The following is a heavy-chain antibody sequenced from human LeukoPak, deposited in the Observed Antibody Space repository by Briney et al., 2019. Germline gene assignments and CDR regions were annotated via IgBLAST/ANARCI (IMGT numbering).Heavy chain of an antibody. CDR3: AEDPGAHYYGSGSYRRGSYFDY. V-gene: IGHV3-30*02. J-gene: IGHJ4*02. CDR2: IRYDGSNK. Sequence: VNLGGSLRLSCAASGFTFSNYGMHWVRQAPGKGLEWVAFIRYDGSNKYYADSVKGRFTISRDNSKNTLYLQMNSLRAEDTAVYYCAEDPGAHYYGSGSYRRGSYFDYWGQGTLVTVSS. D-gene: IGHD3-10*01. CDR1: GFTFSNYG.